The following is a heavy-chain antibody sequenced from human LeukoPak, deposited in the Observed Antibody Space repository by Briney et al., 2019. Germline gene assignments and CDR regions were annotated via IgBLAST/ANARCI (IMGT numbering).Heavy chain of an antibody. D-gene: IGHD4-17*01. CDR2: ISPSDGNT. Sequence: GGSLRLSCAASGFTFSKYAMSWVRQAPGKGLEWVSAISPSDGNTFYADSVKGRFTISRDNSKNTLSLQMNSLRAEDTALYYCAKDSSVPYGITDWGQGTLVTVSS. J-gene: IGHJ4*02. V-gene: IGHV3-23*01. CDR3: AKDSSVPYGITD. CDR1: GFTFSKYA.